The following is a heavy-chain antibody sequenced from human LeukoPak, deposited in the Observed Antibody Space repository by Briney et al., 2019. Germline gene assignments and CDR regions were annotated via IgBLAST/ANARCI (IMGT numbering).Heavy chain of an antibody. J-gene: IGHJ5*01. CDR3: ARGEASYCSGGCYFAS. V-gene: IGHV3-11*04. D-gene: IGHD2-21*02. CDR2: VSSGSSTI. Sequence: GGSLRLSCAASGFTFSDYYMSWIRQAPGKALEWVSYVSSGSSTIYYADSVKGRFPVSTDNGKRSLSLHMNSLRAEDTAMYYCARGEASYCSGGCYFASWGQGTLVTISS. CDR1: GFTFSDYY.